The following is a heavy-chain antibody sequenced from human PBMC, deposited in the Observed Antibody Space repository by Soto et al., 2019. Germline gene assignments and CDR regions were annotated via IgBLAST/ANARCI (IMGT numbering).Heavy chain of an antibody. CDR3: ARTPTYYYDSSGYLDY. CDR1: GGTFSSYA. D-gene: IGHD3-22*01. Sequence: SVKVSFKGSGGTFSSYASSWVRQAPGQGLEWMGGIIPIFGTANYAQKFQGRVTITADKSTSTAYMELSSLRSEDTAVYYCARTPTYYYDSSGYLDYWGQGTLVTVSS. V-gene: IGHV1-69*06. CDR2: IIPIFGTA. J-gene: IGHJ4*02.